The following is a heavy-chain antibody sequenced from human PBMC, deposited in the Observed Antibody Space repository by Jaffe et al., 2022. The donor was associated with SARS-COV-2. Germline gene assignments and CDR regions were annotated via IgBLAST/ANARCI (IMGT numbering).Heavy chain of an antibody. CDR1: GGSISSSSYY. CDR2: IYYSGST. V-gene: IGHV4-39*01. CDR3: ARHAIRGDWFDP. D-gene: IGHD2-2*02. Sequence: QLQLQESGPGLVKPSETLSLTCTVSGGSISSSSYYWGWIRQPPGKGLEWIGSIYYSGSTYYNPSLKSRVTISVDTSKNQFSLKLSSVTAADTAVYYCARHAIRGDWFDPWGQGTLVTVSS. J-gene: IGHJ5*02.